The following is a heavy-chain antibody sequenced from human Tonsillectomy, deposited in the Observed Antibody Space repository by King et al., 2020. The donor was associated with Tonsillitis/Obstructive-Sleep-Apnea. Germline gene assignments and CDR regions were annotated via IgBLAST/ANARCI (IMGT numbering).Heavy chain of an antibody. D-gene: IGHD6-19*01. J-gene: IGHJ4*02. CDR1: GYNFTHFW. CDR2: IYFGDSDT. V-gene: IGHV5-51*01. Sequence: VQLVESGAEVKKPGESLTISCAVSGYNFTHFWIGWVRQLPGKGLEWMGIIYFGDSDTRYSPSFQGQVTISADKSITTAYLQWSSLKASDTALYYCASQSSGWLDYWGQGTLVTVSS. CDR3: ASQSSGWLDY.